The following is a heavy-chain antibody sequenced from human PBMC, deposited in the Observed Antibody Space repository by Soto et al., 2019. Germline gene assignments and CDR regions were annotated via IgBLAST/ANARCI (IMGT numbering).Heavy chain of an antibody. CDR3: AKVLQGYGDFWPFHH. J-gene: IGHJ1*01. D-gene: IGHD4-17*01. CDR2: ISYDGSKN. CDR1: GFTFSDYA. Sequence: QVQVVESGGGVVQPGRSLRLSCAASGFTFSDYAMNWVRQAPGKGLEWVALISYDGSKNYYADSVKGRFTISRDNSKRTLHLQMNSLRPEDTAVYYCAKVLQGYGDFWPFHHWGQGSLVTVSS. V-gene: IGHV3-30-3*01.